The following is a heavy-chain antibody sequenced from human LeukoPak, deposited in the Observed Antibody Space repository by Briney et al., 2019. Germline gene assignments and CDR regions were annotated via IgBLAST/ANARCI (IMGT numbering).Heavy chain of an antibody. Sequence: GGSLRLSCAASAFTCSGYAMGWVRQAPGKGRKWVSSISGSGGSTYSADAVKGRFTTSRDNSKNPLYLQMNSLRAEDTAVYYCAKDEYGSGSYYNGGFDYWGQGTLVTVSS. CDR3: AKDEYGSGSYYNGGFDY. J-gene: IGHJ4*02. CDR1: AFTCSGYA. CDR2: ISGSGGST. D-gene: IGHD3-10*01. V-gene: IGHV3-23*01.